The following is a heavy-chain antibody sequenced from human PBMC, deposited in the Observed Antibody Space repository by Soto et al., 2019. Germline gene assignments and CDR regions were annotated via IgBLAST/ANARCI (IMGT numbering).Heavy chain of an antibody. V-gene: IGHV3-43*01. D-gene: IGHD2-2*01. Sequence: GGSLRLSCAASGSTFDDYTMHWVRQAPGKGLEWVSLISWDGGSTYYADSVKGRFTISRDNSKNSLYLQMNSLRTEDTALYYCAKCRVAERTPCFYGMDVGGQGPMLAVYS. CDR2: ISWDGGST. CDR3: AKCRVAERTPCFYGMDV. J-gene: IGHJ6*02. CDR1: GSTFDDYT.